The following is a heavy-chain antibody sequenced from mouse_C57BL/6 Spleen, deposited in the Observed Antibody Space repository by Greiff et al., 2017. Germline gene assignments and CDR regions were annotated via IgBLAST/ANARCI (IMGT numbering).Heavy chain of an antibody. CDR2: IDPEDGVT. Sequence: VHVKQSGAELVKPGASVKLSCTASGFNIKDYYMHWVKQRTEQGLEWIGRIDPEDGVTKYAPKFQGKATITADTSSNTAYLQLSSLTSEDTAVYYCARDYGSTWFAYWGQGTLVTVSA. CDR3: ARDYGSTWFAY. J-gene: IGHJ3*01. V-gene: IGHV14-2*01. CDR1: GFNIKDYY. D-gene: IGHD1-1*01.